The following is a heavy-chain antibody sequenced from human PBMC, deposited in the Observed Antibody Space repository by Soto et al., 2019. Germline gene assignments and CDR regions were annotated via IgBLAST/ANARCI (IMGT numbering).Heavy chain of an antibody. Sequence: SETLSLTCAVSGGSISSGGYSWSWIRQPPGKGLEWIGYIYHSGSTYYNPSLKSRVTISVDTSKNQFSLKLSSVTAADTAVYYCARSPSREASSGYGSFDYWGQGTLVTVSS. CDR3: ARSPSREASSGYGSFDY. J-gene: IGHJ4*02. CDR2: IYHSGST. D-gene: IGHD3-22*01. V-gene: IGHV4-30-2*05. CDR1: GGSISSGGYS.